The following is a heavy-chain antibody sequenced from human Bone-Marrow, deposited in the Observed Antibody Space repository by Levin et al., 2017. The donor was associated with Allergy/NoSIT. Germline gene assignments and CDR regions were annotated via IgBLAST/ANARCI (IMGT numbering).Heavy chain of an antibody. CDR1: GFTFSSYS. V-gene: IGHV3-48*04. CDR3: ARGPLYYYDSSGYYYFDY. J-gene: IGHJ4*02. D-gene: IGHD3-22*01. CDR2: ISSSSSTI. Sequence: GESLKISCAASGFTFSSYSMNWVRQAPGKGLEWVSYISSSSSTIYYADSVKGRFTISRDNAKNSLYLQMNSLRAEDTAVYYCARGPLYYYDSSGYYYFDYWGQGTLVTVSS.